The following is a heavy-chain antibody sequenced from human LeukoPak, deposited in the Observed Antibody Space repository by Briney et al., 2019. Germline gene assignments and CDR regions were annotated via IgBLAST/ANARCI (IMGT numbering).Heavy chain of an antibody. J-gene: IGHJ4*02. V-gene: IGHV4-59*01. CDR1: GGSIGSYY. CDR2: IYYSGRT. CDR3: ARVTRYSSGWYPFDY. D-gene: IGHD6-19*01. Sequence: SETLSLTCTVSGGSIGSYYWSWIRQPPGKGLEWIGYIYYSGRTNYNPSLKSRVTISVDTSKNQFSLKLSSVTAADTAVYYCARVTRYSSGWYPFDYWGQGTLVTVSS.